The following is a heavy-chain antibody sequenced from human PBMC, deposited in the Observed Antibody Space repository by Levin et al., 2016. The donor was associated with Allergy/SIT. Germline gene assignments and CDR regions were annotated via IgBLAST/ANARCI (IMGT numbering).Heavy chain of an antibody. CDR2: IYHSGTT. D-gene: IGHD1-26*01. J-gene: IGHJ3*02. CDR1: GYSISSGYY. Sequence: SETLSLTCAVSGYSISSGYYWGWIRQPPGKGLEWIGSIYHSGTTYYNPSLKTRVTISVDTSKNQFSLKLSSVTAADTAVYYCARGTSGSYHNAFDIWGQGTMVTVSS. CDR3: ARGTSGSYHNAFDI. V-gene: IGHV4-38-2*01.